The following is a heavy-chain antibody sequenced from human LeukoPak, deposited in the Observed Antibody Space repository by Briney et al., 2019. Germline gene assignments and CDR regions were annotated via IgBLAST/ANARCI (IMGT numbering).Heavy chain of an antibody. CDR3: ARSRSGLFYYGMDV. V-gene: IGHV3-23*01. CDR2: ISASGGST. Sequence: GGSLRLSCAASGFTFSSYAMSWVRQGPGKGLEWVSGISASGGSTYYADSVKGRFTISRDNSKDMMYLQMNSLRAEDTAVYYCARSRSGLFYYGMDVWGQGTTVTVPS. CDR1: GFTFSSYA. J-gene: IGHJ6*02.